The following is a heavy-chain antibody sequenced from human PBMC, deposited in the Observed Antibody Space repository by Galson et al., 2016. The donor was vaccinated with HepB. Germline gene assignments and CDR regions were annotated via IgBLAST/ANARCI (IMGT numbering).Heavy chain of an antibody. CDR1: GFTFRSYD. CDR2: IGTLHDS. D-gene: IGHD6-13*01. CDR3: ARIARGSSYTLGYFDL. J-gene: IGHJ2*01. V-gene: IGHV3-13*04. Sequence: SLRLSCAASGFTFRSYDMSWVRQSTGKGLEWVAAIGTLHDSFFPDSVQGRFSISRENVKNSLYLQLNRLRAGETAVYYCARIARGSSYTLGYFDLWGRGTLVTVSS.